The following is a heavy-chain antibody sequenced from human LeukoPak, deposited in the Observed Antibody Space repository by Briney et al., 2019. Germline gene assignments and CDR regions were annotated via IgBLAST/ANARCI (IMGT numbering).Heavy chain of an antibody. J-gene: IGHJ4*02. CDR3: AGGTERDYVWGSYRLDY. Sequence: GGSLRLSCAASGFTFSSYWMSWVRQAPGKGLEWVANIKQDGSEKYYVDSVKGRFTISRDNAKNSQYLQMNSLRAEDTAVYYCAGGTERDYVWGSYRLDYWGQGTLVTVSS. CDR2: IKQDGSEK. D-gene: IGHD3-16*02. CDR1: GFTFSSYW. V-gene: IGHV3-7*01.